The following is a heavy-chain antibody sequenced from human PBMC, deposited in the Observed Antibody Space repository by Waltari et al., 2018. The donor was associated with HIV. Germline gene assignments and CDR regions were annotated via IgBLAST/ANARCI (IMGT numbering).Heavy chain of an antibody. D-gene: IGHD2-15*01. CDR3: ATNIVVAATGTFDY. V-gene: IGHV3-30*02. Sequence: QVQLVESGGGVVQQGGSLGPACAAAGFTLSSYGRHWVRQAPGKGLEWVTFIRYDGSKKHYADSVKGRFTISRDNSDNTLYLEMNSLRTEDTAVYYCATNIVVAATGTFDYWGQGTRVIVTA. J-gene: IGHJ4*02. CDR2: IRYDGSKK. CDR1: GFTLSSYG.